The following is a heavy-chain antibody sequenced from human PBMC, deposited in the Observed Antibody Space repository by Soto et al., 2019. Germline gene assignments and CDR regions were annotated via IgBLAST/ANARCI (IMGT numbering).Heavy chain of an antibody. D-gene: IGHD4-4*01. CDR1: GFSLSTSGVG. Sequence: QITVKESGPKLVKPSQTLTPTCAFSGFSLSTSGVGVGWVWQPPGKAPEWLALIYWDDDKRYRPSLKSRLSITKDTSKDHVVFTMTNMDPVDTATYYCVHQDGNNNNYYFDLWGRGTLVTVSS. CDR3: VHQDGNNNNYYFDL. J-gene: IGHJ2*01. CDR2: IYWDDDK. V-gene: IGHV2-5*02.